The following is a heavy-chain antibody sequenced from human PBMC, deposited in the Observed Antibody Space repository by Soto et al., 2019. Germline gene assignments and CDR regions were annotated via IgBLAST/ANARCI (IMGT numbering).Heavy chain of an antibody. CDR2: IYSGGTT. CDR1: GFTVSSNY. D-gene: IGHD5-12*01. J-gene: IGHJ4*02. Sequence: EVQLVESGGGLVQPGESLRLSCAASGFTVSSNYMSWVRQAPGKRLEWVSLIYSGGTTDYADSVKGRFTISRDNSKNTLYLQMNGLRAQDTAVYYCAARNIVAPYWGQGTLVTVSS. CDR3: AARNIVAPY. V-gene: IGHV3-66*01.